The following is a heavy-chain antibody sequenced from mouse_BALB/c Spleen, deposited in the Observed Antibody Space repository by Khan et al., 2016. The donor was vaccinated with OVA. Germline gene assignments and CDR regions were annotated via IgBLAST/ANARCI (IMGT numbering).Heavy chain of an antibody. V-gene: IGHV9-3-1*01. CDR2: IYINTGEP. J-gene: IGHJ4*01. D-gene: IGHD3-3*01. CDR1: GYIFTNYG. CDR3: ARGGRRAMDD. Sequence: QIQLVQSGPDLKKPGETVKISCKASGYIFTNYGINWVKQAPGKGLKWMGWIYINTGEPTYVDDFKGRFAFSLETSASTAYLQINNLKNEDTATYICARGGRRAMDDWGQGTSVTVSS.